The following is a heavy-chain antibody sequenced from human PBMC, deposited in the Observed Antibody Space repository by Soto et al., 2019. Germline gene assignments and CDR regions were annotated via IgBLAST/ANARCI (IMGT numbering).Heavy chain of an antibody. V-gene: IGHV3-30*04. CDR3: ARWGTTGGLDV. Sequence: QVQLVESGGGVVQPGTSLRLSCVGSGFTFRSYAFHWFRQAPGKGLARVAFTLYEGSNKDSGDPVKGRFTISRDNSRNTVDLQMDSLRREDTALYYCARWGTTGGLDVWGQGTLVSVSS. CDR1: GFTFRSYA. J-gene: IGHJ1*01. D-gene: IGHD3-16*01. CDR2: TLYEGSNK.